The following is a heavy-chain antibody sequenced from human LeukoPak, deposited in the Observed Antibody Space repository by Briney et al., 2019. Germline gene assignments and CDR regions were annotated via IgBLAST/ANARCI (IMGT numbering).Heavy chain of an antibody. D-gene: IGHD4-11*01. CDR3: AGSVYSQPDQ. CDR2: LFASGKT. J-gene: IGHJ4*02. CDR1: TLSVSYNY. V-gene: IGHV3-53*01. Sequence: GGSLRLSCAASTLSVSYNYMNWVRRAPGKGLEWVALLFASGKTYYADSVKGRFTISGDPSKSTLYLQMNSLRFEDTALYFCAGSVYSQPDQWGQGTQVAVSS.